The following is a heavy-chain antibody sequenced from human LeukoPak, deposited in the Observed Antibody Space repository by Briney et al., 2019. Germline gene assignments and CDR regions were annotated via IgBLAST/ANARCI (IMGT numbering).Heavy chain of an antibody. CDR3: ARDSGGFDY. CDR2: IYYSGGT. J-gene: IGHJ4*02. Sequence: PSETLSLTCTVSGGSITYYYWSWIRQPPGKGLEWIGYIYYSGGTNYNPSLKSRVTISVDTSKNQFSVNLSSVTAADTAVYYCARDSGGFDYWGQGTLVTVSS. V-gene: IGHV4-59*01. CDR1: GGSITYYY. D-gene: IGHD2-15*01.